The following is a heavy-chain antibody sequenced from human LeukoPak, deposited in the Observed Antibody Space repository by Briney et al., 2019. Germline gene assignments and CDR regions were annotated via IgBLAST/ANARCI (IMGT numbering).Heavy chain of an antibody. CDR2: IRYDGSNK. J-gene: IGHJ4*02. CDR1: GFTFSSYG. V-gene: IGHV3-30*02. D-gene: IGHD6-19*01. CDR3: AKDLSSGYNPVDY. Sequence: GGSLRLSCAASGFTFSSYGMHWVRQAPGKGLEWVAFIRYDGSNKYYADSVKGRFTISRDNSKNTLYLQMNSLRAEDAAVYYCAKDLSSGYNPVDYWGQGTLVTVSS.